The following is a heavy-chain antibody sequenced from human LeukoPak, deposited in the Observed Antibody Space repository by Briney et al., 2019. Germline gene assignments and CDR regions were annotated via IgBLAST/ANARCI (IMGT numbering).Heavy chain of an antibody. D-gene: IGHD3-10*01. CDR1: GASISSYY. CDR3: ARHRRGFGHYYYGMDV. V-gene: IGHV4-59*08. CDR2: ISYIGST. Sequence: SETLSLTCTVSGASISSYYWSWIRQPPGKGLEWIGYISYIGSTNYNPSLKSRVTISVDTSKNQFSLKLSSVTAADTAVYYCARHRRGFGHYYYGMDVWGQGTTVTVSS. J-gene: IGHJ6*02.